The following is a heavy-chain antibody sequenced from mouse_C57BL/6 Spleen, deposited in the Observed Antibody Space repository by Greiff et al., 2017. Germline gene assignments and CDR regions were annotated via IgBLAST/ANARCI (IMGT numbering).Heavy chain of an antibody. CDR2: IHPNSGST. CDR1: GYTFTSYW. J-gene: IGHJ4*01. Sequence: VQLMQSGADLVKPGASVKFSCTASGYTFTSYWMHWVQQSPGQGLEWIGMIHPNSGSTYYTEKFKSKVTLTVDKSSSTLYMQLSSLTSEDSAVYYCARNHDGDYEGYAMDYWGQGTSVTVSS. CDR3: ARNHDGDYEGYAMDY. V-gene: IGHV1-64*01. D-gene: IGHD2-3*01.